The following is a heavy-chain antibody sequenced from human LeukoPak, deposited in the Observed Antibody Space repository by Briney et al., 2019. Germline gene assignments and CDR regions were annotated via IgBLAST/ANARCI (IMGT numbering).Heavy chain of an antibody. V-gene: IGHV3-15*01. Sequence: RGSLRLSCAASGFTFNTAYISWLRQTPGKGLEWVGRLKSRSQGGTADYAAPVKGRFTISRDDSKNTLYLQMNSLKIEDTGVYYCATDRNWFDPWGQGTLVTVSS. J-gene: IGHJ5*02. CDR2: LKSRSQGGTA. CDR3: ATDRNWFDP. CDR1: GFTFNTAY.